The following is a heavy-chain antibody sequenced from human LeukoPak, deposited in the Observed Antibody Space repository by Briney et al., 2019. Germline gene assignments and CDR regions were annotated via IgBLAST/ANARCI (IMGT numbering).Heavy chain of an antibody. V-gene: IGHV5-51*01. CDR2: IYPGDSDT. CDR1: GYSFTSYW. J-gene: IGHJ6*02. D-gene: IGHD4-17*01. Sequence: GESLKISCKGSGYSFTSYWIGWVRQMPGKGLEWMGIIYPGDSDTRYSPSFQGQVTISADKSISTAYLQWSSLKASDTAMYYCARHQTTVTPDYYYYYGMDVWGQGTTVTVSS. CDR3: ARHQTTVTPDYYYYYGMDV.